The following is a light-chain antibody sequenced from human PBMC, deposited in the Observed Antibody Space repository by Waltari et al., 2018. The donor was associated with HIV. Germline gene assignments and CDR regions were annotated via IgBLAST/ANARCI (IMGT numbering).Light chain of an antibody. CDR1: QSVTTN. CDR3: QQYYNWPPSWT. Sequence: EIVMTQSPATLSVSPGERATLSCRASQSVTTNLAWYQQKPGQAPRVLIYGASTRASGIPARFSGSGSGTEFTLTISSLQPEDFAVYDCQQYYNWPPSWTFDQGTKVEIK. J-gene: IGKJ1*01. CDR2: GAS. V-gene: IGKV3-15*01.